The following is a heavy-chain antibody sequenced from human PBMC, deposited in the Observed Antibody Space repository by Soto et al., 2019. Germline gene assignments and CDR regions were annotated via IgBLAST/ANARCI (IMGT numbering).Heavy chain of an antibody. CDR3: AKMEGMDPWAYSFYY. Sequence: EVQVLESGGGLVQPGGSLRLSCAATGFTFSDFAMSWVRQAPGKGLEWVSRIYGGGNGPHYANSVKGRVTISRDNSKNKLYLQMNRLRAEDTAVYNSAKMEGMDPWAYSFYYCCQGTLVTVSS. V-gene: IGHV3-23*01. CDR1: GFTFSDFA. J-gene: IGHJ4*02. CDR2: IYGGGNGP. D-gene: IGHD2-2*03.